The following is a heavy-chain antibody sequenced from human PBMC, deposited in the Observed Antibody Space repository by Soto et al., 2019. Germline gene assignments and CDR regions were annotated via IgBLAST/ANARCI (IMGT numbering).Heavy chain of an antibody. J-gene: IGHJ6*04. CDR2: INPSGGST. D-gene: IGHD2-15*01. CDR1: GYTFTSYY. Sequence: AASVKVSCKASGYTFTSYYMHWVRQAPGQGLEWMGIINPSGGSTSYAQKFQGRVTMTRDTSTSTVHMELSSLRSEDTAVYYCARDALYCSGGSCYMDVWGKGTKVTVSS. CDR3: ARDALYCSGGSCYMDV. V-gene: IGHV1-46*03.